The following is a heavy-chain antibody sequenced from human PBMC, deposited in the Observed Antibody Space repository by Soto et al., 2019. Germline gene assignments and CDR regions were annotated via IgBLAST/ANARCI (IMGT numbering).Heavy chain of an antibody. V-gene: IGHV1-69*01. Sequence: QVQLVQSGAEVKKPGSSVKVSCKASGGTFSSYSINWVRQAPGQGLEWRGGIIPIFGTANYAQKFQGRVTLTADESTSTAHMELCSLRNEDTAVYYCARPFQSWPGGWYFELWGRGTLVTVSS. J-gene: IGHJ2*01. CDR2: IIPIFGTA. D-gene: IGHD3-16*01. CDR1: GGTFSSYS. CDR3: ARPFQSWPGGWYFEL.